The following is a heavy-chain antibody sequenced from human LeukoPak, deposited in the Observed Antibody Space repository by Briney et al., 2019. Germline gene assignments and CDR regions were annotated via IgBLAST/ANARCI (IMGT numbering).Heavy chain of an antibody. D-gene: IGHD2-2*01. CDR2: IIPIFGTA. CDR3: ARDRSLPAASYFDY. Sequence: ASVKVSCKASGGTFSSYAISWVRQAPGQGLEWMGGIIPIFGTANYAQKFQGRVTITTDESTSTAHMELSSLRSEDTAVYYCARDRSLPAASYFDYWGQGTLVTVSS. CDR1: GGTFSSYA. J-gene: IGHJ4*02. V-gene: IGHV1-69*05.